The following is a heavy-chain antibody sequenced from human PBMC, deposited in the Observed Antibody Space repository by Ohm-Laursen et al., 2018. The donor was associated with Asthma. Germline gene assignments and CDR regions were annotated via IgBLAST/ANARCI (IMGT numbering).Heavy chain of an antibody. CDR1: GFTFNNAW. V-gene: IGHV3-7*05. CDR3: ARGGRWLQSGWYFDY. CDR2: INENGGEK. Sequence: SLRLSCAASGFTFNNAWMSWVRQAPGKGLEWVAHINENGGEKFYVDSVKGRVTISRDNAKNSLYLQMNSLRADDTAVYYCARGGRWLQSGWYFDYWGQGTLVTVSS. D-gene: IGHD5-24*01. J-gene: IGHJ4*02.